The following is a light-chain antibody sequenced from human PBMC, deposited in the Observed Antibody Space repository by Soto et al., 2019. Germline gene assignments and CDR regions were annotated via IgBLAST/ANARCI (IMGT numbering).Light chain of an antibody. CDR3: QQYGSSPWT. CDR1: QSVSSSY. Sequence: EIVMTPSPATLSVSPGERATPSCRSSQSVSSSYLAWYQQKPGQAPRLLIYGASSRATGIPDRFSGSGSGTDFTLTISRLEPEDFAVYYCQQYGSSPWTFGQGTKVDIK. J-gene: IGKJ1*01. V-gene: IGKV3-20*01. CDR2: GAS.